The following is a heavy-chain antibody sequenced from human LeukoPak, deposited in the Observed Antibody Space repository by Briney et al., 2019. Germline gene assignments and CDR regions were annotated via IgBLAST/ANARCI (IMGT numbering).Heavy chain of an antibody. CDR2: ISYDGSNK. V-gene: IGHV3-30*14. D-gene: IGHD1-26*01. CDR3: ASGSYYYY. Sequence: GGSLRLSCAASGFTFSSYAMHWVRQAPGKGLEWVAVISYDGSNKYYADSVKGRFTISRDNYKNTLYLQMNSLRAEDTAVYYCASGSYYYYWGQGTLVTVSS. CDR1: GFTFSSYA. J-gene: IGHJ4*02.